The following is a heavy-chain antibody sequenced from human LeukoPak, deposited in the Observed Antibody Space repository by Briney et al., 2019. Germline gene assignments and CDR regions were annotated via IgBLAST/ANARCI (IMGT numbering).Heavy chain of an antibody. CDR3: ARGVYDSRGSLYYYYGMDV. CDR2: ISSSSSTI. Sequence: GGSLRLSCAASGFTFSSYSMNWVRQAPGKGLEWVSYISSSSSTIYYADSVKGRFTISRDNAKNSLYLQMNSLRAEDTAVYYCARGVYDSRGSLYYYYGMDVWDQGTTVTVSS. D-gene: IGHD3-22*01. J-gene: IGHJ6*02. V-gene: IGHV3-48*01. CDR1: GFTFSSYS.